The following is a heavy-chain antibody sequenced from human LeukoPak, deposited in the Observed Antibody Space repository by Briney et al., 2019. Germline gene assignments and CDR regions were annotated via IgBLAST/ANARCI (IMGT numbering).Heavy chain of an antibody. CDR1: GFTFSSYS. CDR2: ISSSSSYI. CDR3: ARVSISNRGYFDY. J-gene: IGHJ4*02. Sequence: MPGGSLRLSCAASGFTFSSYSMNWVRQAPGKGLEWVSSISSSSSYIYYADSVKGRFTISRDNAKNSLYLQMNNLRAEDTAVYYCARVSISNRGYFDYWGQGTLVTVSS. V-gene: IGHV3-21*01. D-gene: IGHD3-10*01.